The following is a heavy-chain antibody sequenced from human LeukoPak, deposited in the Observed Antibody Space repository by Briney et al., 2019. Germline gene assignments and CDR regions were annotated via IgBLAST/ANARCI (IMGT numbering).Heavy chain of an antibody. CDR2: IYPGDSDT. Sequence: GESLKICCKGSGYSFTSYWICWVRQMPGKGLGGMGIIYPGDSDTRYSPSFQGQVTITADPSISTAYLQWSSLKLSDDAMSYCARPLLAVAGTGDFDYWGQGTLVTVSS. CDR1: GYSFTSYW. J-gene: IGHJ4*02. V-gene: IGHV5-51*01. D-gene: IGHD6-19*01. CDR3: ARPLLAVAGTGDFDY.